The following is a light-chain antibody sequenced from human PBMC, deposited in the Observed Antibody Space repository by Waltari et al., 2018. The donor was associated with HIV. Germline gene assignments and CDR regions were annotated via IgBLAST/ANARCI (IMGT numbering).Light chain of an antibody. CDR3: SSYSSSTSPYV. Sequence: QSALTQPASVSGSPGQSITISCTGTTSDIGNYNYVSWYQHHPGRAPKLIIYEVSNRPSGGSHRFSGSKSGNTASLTVSGPHAEDEGDYYCSSYSSSTSPYVFGTGTKVTVV. CDR2: EVS. V-gene: IGLV2-14*01. J-gene: IGLJ1*01. CDR1: TSDIGNYNY.